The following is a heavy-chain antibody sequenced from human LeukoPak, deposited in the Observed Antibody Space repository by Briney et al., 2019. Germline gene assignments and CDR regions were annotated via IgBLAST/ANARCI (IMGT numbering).Heavy chain of an antibody. CDR1: GFTFSTLG. V-gene: IGHV3-30*02. CDR3: TKDQSGTFRDY. Sequence: GGSLGLSCAASGFTFSTLGIHWVRQAPGRGLEWVAFIRYDGTNKFYADSVKGRFTISRDNSKNTVLLQMNSLRTEDTAVYYCTKDQSGTFRDYWGQGTLVTVSS. CDR2: IRYDGTNK. J-gene: IGHJ4*02. D-gene: IGHD1-26*01.